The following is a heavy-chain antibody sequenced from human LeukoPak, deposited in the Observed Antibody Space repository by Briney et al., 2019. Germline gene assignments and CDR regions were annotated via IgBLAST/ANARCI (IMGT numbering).Heavy chain of an antibody. Sequence: ASVKVSCKTSGYTFTDYGLTWVRQAPGQGLEWLGWVTGFNGKPTYARRVEDRLILTTNTSTSTGTLDLRGLRADDTAVYYCARVGSSGEFDFWGQGTLVTVSS. CDR2: VTGFNGKP. CDR3: ARVGSSGEFDF. D-gene: IGHD3-10*01. CDR1: GYTFTDYG. J-gene: IGHJ4*02. V-gene: IGHV1-18*01.